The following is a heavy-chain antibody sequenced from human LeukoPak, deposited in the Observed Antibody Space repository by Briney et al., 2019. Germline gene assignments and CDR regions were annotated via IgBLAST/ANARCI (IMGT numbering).Heavy chain of an antibody. CDR3: AKAYCSSTSCSPHN. J-gene: IGHJ4*02. D-gene: IGHD2-2*01. CDR1: GFTFNDYA. CDR2: LIWNGGSM. Sequence: GGSLRLSCAASGFTFNDYAMHWVRQAPGKGLEWVSGLIWNGGSMGYADSVKGRFTISRDNAKNSLYLQMNSLRAEDTALYYCAKAYCSSTSCSPHNWGQGTLVTVSS. V-gene: IGHV3-9*01.